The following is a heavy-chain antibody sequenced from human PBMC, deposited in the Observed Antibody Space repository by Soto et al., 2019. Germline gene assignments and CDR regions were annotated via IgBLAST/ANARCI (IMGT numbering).Heavy chain of an antibody. CDR2: INHSGST. CDR1: GFSLSCYY. CDR3: ARGRPGGLQRLYNWFDP. J-gene: IGHJ5*02. D-gene: IGHD4-4*01. V-gene: IGHV4-34*01. Sequence: SVTLSLTCAFYGFSLSCYYLSWIRKHPGKGLEWIGEINHSGSTNYNPSLKSRVTISVDTSKNQFSLKLSSVTAADTAVYYCARGRPGGLQRLYNWFDPWGQGTLVTVSS.